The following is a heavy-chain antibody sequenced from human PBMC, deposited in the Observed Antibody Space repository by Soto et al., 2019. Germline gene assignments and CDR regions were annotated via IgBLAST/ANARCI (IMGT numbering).Heavy chain of an antibody. CDR1: NGSISNYKFF. V-gene: IGHV4-30-4*08. Sequence: SETLSLTCTVSNGSISNYKFFWAWVRQRPGKGLEWIGYIYHSGSTYYNPSLQSRLTISIDTSKNQFSLKLSSVTAADTAVYYCARLSRVVVTAILDFWGQGTLVTVSS. CDR2: IYHSGST. CDR3: ARLSRVVVTAILDF. D-gene: IGHD2-21*02. J-gene: IGHJ4*02.